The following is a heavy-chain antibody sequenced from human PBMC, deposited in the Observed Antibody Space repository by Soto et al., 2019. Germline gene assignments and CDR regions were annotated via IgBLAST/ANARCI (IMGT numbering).Heavy chain of an antibody. D-gene: IGHD5-18*01. J-gene: IGHJ6*01. V-gene: IGHV3-33*01. CDR1: GFTFSSYG. CDR2: TWYDGSNK. Sequence: GGSLRLSCAASGFTFSSYGMHWVRQAPGKGLEWVAVTWYDGSNKYYADSVKGRFTISRDNSKNTLYLQMGSLRAEDMAVYYCARGDTAMTHYYYGMDVSGQGTTDIVSS. CDR3: ARGDTAMTHYYYGMDV.